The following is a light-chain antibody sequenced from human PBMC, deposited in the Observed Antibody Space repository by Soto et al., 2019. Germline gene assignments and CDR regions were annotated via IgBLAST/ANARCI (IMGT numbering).Light chain of an antibody. Sequence: QSVLTQPPSASGSPGQSVTISCTGTSSDVGGYKYVSWYQQHPGKAPKLMIYEVSKRPSGVPDGFSGSKYGNTASLTVSGIQGEDEDAYYCSLFAGSNNVVFGGGTKLTVL. V-gene: IGLV2-8*01. CDR2: EVS. CDR1: SSDVGGYKY. CDR3: SLFAGSNNVV. J-gene: IGLJ2*01.